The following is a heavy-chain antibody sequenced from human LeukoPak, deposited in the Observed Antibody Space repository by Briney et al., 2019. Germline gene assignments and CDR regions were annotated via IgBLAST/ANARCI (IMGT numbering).Heavy chain of an antibody. CDR2: ISAYNGNT. Sequence: GASVKVSCKASGYTFTSYGISWVRQAPGQGLEWMGWISAYNGNTNYAQKLQGRVTMTTDTSTSTAYMELRRLRSDDTAVYYCARDRFPRYYYDSSGYGKFDYWGQGTLVTVSS. CDR1: GYTFTSYG. V-gene: IGHV1-18*01. D-gene: IGHD3-22*01. J-gene: IGHJ4*02. CDR3: ARDRFPRYYYDSSGYGKFDY.